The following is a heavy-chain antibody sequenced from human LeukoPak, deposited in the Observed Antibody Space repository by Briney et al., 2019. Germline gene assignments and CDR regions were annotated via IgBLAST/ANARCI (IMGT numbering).Heavy chain of an antibody. CDR2: IYYSGST. J-gene: IGHJ4*02. CDR1: GGSISSSSYY. D-gene: IGHD1-1*01. Sequence: SETLSLTCTVSGGSISSSSYYWGWIRQPPGKGLEWIGSIYYSGSTYYNPSLKSRVTISVDTSKNQFSLKLSSVTAADTAVYYCARDPLKERFFDYWGQGTLVTVSS. V-gene: IGHV4-39*07. CDR3: ARDPLKERFFDY.